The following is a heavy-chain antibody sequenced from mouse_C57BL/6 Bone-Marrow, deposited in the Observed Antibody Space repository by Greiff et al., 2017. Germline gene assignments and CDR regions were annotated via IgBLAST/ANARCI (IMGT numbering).Heavy chain of an antibody. CDR2: ISNGGGST. J-gene: IGHJ3*01. V-gene: IGHV5-12*01. CDR1: GFTFSDYY. CDR3: ARPSAMYACFAY. D-gene: IGHD6-1*01. Sequence: EVQVVESGGGLVQPGGSLKLSCAASGFTFSDYYMYWVRQTPEKRLEWVAYISNGGGSTYYPDTVKGRFTISRDNANNTLYLQMSRLKSEDTAMYYCARPSAMYACFAYWGQGTLVTVSA.